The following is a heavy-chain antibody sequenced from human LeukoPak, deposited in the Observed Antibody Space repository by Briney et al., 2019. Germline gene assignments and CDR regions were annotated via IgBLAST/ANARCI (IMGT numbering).Heavy chain of an antibody. V-gene: IGHV3-7*03. CDR1: GFTFSSYW. J-gene: IGHJ6*04. D-gene: IGHD2-15*01. CDR2: IKQDGSEK. Sequence: GGSLRLSCAASGFTFSSYWMSWVRQAPWKGLEWVANIKQDGSEKYYVDSVKGRFTISRDNAKNSLYLQMNSLRAEDTAVYYCARYCSGGSCSSYYYYGMDVWGTGTTVTVSS. CDR3: ARYCSGGSCSSYYYYGMDV.